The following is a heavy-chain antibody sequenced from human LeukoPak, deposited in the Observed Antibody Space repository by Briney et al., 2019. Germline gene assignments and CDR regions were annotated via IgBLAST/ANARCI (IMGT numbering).Heavy chain of an antibody. CDR1: GYTFTGYY. V-gene: IGHV1-2*02. CDR3: ANTTFGVVKREGAFDI. J-gene: IGHJ3*02. D-gene: IGHD3-3*01. Sequence: ASVKVSCKASGYTFTGYYMHWVRQAPGQGLEWMGWINPNSGGTNYAQKFQGRVTMTRDTSISTAYMELSRLRSDDTAVYYCANTTFGVVKREGAFDIWGQGTMVTVSS. CDR2: INPNSGGT.